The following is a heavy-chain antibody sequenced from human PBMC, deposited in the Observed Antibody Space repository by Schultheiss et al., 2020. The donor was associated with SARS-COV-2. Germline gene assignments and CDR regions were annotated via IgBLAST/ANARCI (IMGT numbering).Heavy chain of an antibody. CDR1: GYTFTSYG. Sequence: SVKVSCKASGYTFTSYGISWVRQAPGQGLEWMGGIIPIFGTANYAQKFQGRVTITADESTSTAYMELSSLRSEDTAVYYCARRSGTYPTSFDPWGQGTLVTVSS. V-gene: IGHV1-69*13. D-gene: IGHD1-26*01. CDR2: IIPIFGTA. CDR3: ARRSGTYPTSFDP. J-gene: IGHJ5*02.